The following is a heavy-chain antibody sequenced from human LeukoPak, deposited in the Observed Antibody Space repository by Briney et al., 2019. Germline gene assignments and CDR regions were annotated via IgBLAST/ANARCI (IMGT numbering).Heavy chain of an antibody. CDR2: ISGDGTAR. CDR3: VRGRGSYGWFDP. Sequence: GGSLRLSCAASGFTSSSYWMHWVRQVPGKGLVWVSRISGDGTARNYADSVKGRFTISRDDAKNTVDLQMNSLRGEDTAVYYCVRGRGSYGWFDPWGQGTLVTVSS. J-gene: IGHJ5*02. D-gene: IGHD3-10*01. V-gene: IGHV3-74*01. CDR1: GFTSSSYW.